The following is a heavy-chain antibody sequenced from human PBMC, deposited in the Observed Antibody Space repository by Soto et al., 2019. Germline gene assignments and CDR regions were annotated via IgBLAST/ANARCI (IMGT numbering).Heavy chain of an antibody. CDR3: AAAPSIAAAGSTSDAFDI. CDR2: IVVGSGNT. J-gene: IGHJ3*02. Sequence: SVKVSCKASGFTFTSSAMQWVRQARGQRLEWIGWIVVGSGNTNYAQKFQERVTITRDMSTSTAYMELSSLRSEDTAVYYCAAAPSIAAAGSTSDAFDIWGQGTMVTVSS. CDR1: GFTFTSSA. D-gene: IGHD6-13*01. V-gene: IGHV1-58*02.